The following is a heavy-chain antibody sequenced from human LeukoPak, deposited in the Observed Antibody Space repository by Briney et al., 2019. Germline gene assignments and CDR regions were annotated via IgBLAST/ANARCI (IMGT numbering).Heavy chain of an antibody. CDR3: ARAQIVGASSSDFDY. CDR2: INHSGST. Sequence: PSETLSLTCAVYGGSFSGYYWSWIRQPPGKELEWIGEINHSGSTNYNPSLKSRVTISVDTSKNQFSLKLSSVTAADTAVYYCARAQIVGASSSDFDYWGQGTLVTVSS. D-gene: IGHD1-26*01. V-gene: IGHV4-34*01. J-gene: IGHJ4*02. CDR1: GGSFSGYY.